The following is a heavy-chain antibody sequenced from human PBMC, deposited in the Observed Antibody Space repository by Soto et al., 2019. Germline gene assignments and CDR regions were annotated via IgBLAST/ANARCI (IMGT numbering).Heavy chain of an antibody. CDR1: GGSISSSSYY. V-gene: IGHV4-39*01. CDR3: ARHGSIXXRPLWYFDL. J-gene: IGHJ2*01. D-gene: IGHD6-6*01. CDR2: IYYSGST. Sequence: QLQLQESGPGLVKPSETLSLTCTVSGGSISSSSYYWGWIRQPPGKGLEWIGSIYYSGSTYYNPSLKSRVTISVDTSKNQFSLKLSSVTAADTAVYYCARHGSIXXRPLWYFDLWGRGTLVTVSS.